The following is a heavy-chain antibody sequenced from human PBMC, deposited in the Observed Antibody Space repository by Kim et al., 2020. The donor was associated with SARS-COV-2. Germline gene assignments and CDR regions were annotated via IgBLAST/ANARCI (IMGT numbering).Heavy chain of an antibody. CDR3: VKDRGDVATKPLDY. V-gene: IGHV3-30*18. J-gene: IGHJ4*02. CDR1: GFTFSYYG. CDR2: ISGDGSKN. D-gene: IGHD5-12*01. Sequence: GGSLRLSCAASGFTFSYYGLHWVRQAPGKGLEWVAVISGDGSKNYYADSVKGRFIISRDNSKNTLDLQMNSLRSEDTAVYYCVKDRGDVATKPLDYWGQGNLGTVSS.